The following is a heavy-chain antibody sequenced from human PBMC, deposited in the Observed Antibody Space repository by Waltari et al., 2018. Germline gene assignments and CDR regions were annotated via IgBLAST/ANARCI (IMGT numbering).Heavy chain of an antibody. CDR2: ISGSGGST. CDR3: AKGHWGYDDAFDI. D-gene: IGHD5-12*01. CDR1: GFRLSIYA. Sequence: EVQLVEAGGGWVQPGGSLRLSCAASGFRLSIYAMSWVRQAPGKGLEWVSAISGSGGSTYYADSVKGRCTISRDNSKNTLYLQMNSLRAEDTAVYYCAKGHWGYDDAFDIWGQGTMVTVSS. J-gene: IGHJ3*02. V-gene: IGHV3-23*04.